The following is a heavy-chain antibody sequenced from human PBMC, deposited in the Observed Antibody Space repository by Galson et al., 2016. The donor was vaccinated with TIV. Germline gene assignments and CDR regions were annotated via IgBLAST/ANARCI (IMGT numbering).Heavy chain of an antibody. J-gene: IGHJ4*02. D-gene: IGHD3-22*01. CDR1: RGSISGGGSF. CDR3: ARGGFSGFYNDY. CDR2: LSHSGIT. V-gene: IGHV4-61*08. Sequence: CTVSRGSISGGGSFWSWIHQHPGKGLEWSGYLSHSGITNYNPSLRSRVTISEDTSKNHFSLTLTSVTAADTAFYYCARGGFSGFYNDYWGQGMLVTVSS.